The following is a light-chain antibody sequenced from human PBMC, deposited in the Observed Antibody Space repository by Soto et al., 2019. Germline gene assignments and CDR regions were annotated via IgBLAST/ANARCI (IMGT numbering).Light chain of an antibody. CDR2: AAS. V-gene: IGKV3-20*01. Sequence: FTPAKGCLPWLQGARACLPCRASQSVSSSYLVWHQQKPGQAPRLLIYAASRRATGIPDRFSGSGSGTDFTLTISRLEPEDFAVYYCQQYGSSPWTFGQGTKVDIK. CDR1: QSVSSSY. J-gene: IGKJ1*01. CDR3: QQYGSSPWT.